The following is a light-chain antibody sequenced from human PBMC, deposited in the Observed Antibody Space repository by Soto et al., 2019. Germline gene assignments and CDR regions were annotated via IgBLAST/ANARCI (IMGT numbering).Light chain of an antibody. CDR2: ETS. V-gene: IGKV3-11*01. J-gene: IGKJ5*01. CDR1: QSINYY. Sequence: EIVLTQSPATLSLSPGERATLSCRASQSINYYLAWYQQKPGQAPRLLIYETSNRATGIPARFSGSGSGTDFTLTSNSLEPEDFAVYYCQQRSNWPIAFGQGTRLEIK. CDR3: QQRSNWPIA.